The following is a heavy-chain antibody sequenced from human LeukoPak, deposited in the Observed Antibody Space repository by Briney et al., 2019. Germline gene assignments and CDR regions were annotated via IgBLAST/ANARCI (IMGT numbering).Heavy chain of an antibody. V-gene: IGHV3-9*01. J-gene: IGHJ4*02. D-gene: IGHD6-19*01. CDR2: ISWNSGSI. Sequence: PGGSLRLSCAASGFTFDDYAMHWVRQVPGKGLEWVSGISWNSGSIGYADSVKGRFTISRDNAKNSLYLQMNSLRTEDTALYYCAKDREGSSGLDYWGQGTLVTVSS. CDR1: GFTFDDYA. CDR3: AKDREGSSGLDY.